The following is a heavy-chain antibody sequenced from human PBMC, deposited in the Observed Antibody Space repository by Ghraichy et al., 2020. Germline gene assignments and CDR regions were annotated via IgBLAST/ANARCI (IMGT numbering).Heavy chain of an antibody. CDR1: GFTITNYP. CDR3: AREGGTNGAFDI. J-gene: IGHJ3*02. D-gene: IGHD2-8*01. CDR2: ISNDGKTK. Sequence: GESMRLSCAASGFTITNYPIHWVRQAPGRGLEWVAGISNDGKTKFYADSEKGRFTISGDSSKNTLFLQMNRLRTEDTALYYCAREGGTNGAFDIWGQGTMVTVSS. V-gene: IGHV3-30*04.